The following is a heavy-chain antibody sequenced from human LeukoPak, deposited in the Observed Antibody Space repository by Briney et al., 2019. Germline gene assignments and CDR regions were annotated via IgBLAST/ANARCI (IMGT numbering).Heavy chain of an antibody. CDR2: IYISGST. CDR3: ARAPSSGWFLWWFDP. Sequence: PSETLSLTCTVSGGSISRGSYYWSWIRQPAGKGLELIGRIYISGSTNFNPSLKSRVTISVDTSKNQFSLKLSSVTAADTAVYYCARAPSSGWFLWWFDPWGQGTLVTVSS. J-gene: IGHJ5*02. D-gene: IGHD6-19*01. V-gene: IGHV4-61*02. CDR1: GGSISRGSYY.